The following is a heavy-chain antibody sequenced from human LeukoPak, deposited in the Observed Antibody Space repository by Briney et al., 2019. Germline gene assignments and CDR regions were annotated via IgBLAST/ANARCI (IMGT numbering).Heavy chain of an antibody. CDR2: IYPGDSDT. Sequence: GESLKISCKGSGYSFTSYWIGWERQMPGKGLEWMGIIYPGDSDTRYSPSFQGQVTISADKSISTAYPQWSSLKASDTAMYYCARLRAAADSPNDYWGQGTLVTVSS. CDR1: GYSFTSYW. CDR3: ARLRAAADSPNDY. V-gene: IGHV5-51*01. J-gene: IGHJ4*02. D-gene: IGHD6-13*01.